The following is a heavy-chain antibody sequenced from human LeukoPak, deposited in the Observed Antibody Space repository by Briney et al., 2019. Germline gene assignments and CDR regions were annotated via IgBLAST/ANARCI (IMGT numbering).Heavy chain of an antibody. V-gene: IGHV4-4*07. CDR3: ARGRGYYDSSGYYYEEDY. D-gene: IGHD3-22*01. J-gene: IGHJ4*02. Sequence: SDTLSLTCSVSGHSLNNYYWSWLRQPAGRGVEWIGRIYASGSTNYNPSLKSRVTMSVDTSKNQFSLKLTSVTAADTAVYYCARGRGYYDSSGYYYEEDYWGQGTLVTVSS. CDR2: IYASGST. CDR1: GHSLNNYY.